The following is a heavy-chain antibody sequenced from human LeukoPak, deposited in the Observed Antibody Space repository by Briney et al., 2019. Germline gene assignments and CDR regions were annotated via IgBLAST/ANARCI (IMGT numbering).Heavy chain of an antibody. CDR1: VYTFTIYG. D-gene: IGHD1-26*01. CDR3: ARDRGGATDFDY. Sequence: ASLKVSFKASVYTFTIYGISWVRQAPGQGLEWMGWISAYNGNTNYAQKLQGRVTMTTDTSTSTAYMELRSLRSDDTAVYYCARDRGGATDFDYWGQGTLVTVSS. CDR2: ISAYNGNT. J-gene: IGHJ4*02. V-gene: IGHV1-18*01.